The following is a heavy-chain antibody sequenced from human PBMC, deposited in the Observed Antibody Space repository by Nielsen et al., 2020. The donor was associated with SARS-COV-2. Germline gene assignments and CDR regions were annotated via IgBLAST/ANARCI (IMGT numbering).Heavy chain of an antibody. J-gene: IGHJ5*02. Sequence: ASVKVSCKASGYTFTSYAMYWVRQAPGQRLEWMGWINAGNGNTKYSQKFQGRVTITRDTSASTAYMELSSLRSEDTAVYYCALTWDSTGPVGFDPWGQGTLVTVSS. CDR1: GYTFTSYA. CDR2: INAGNGNT. CDR3: ALTWDSTGPVGFDP. V-gene: IGHV1-3*01. D-gene: IGHD2/OR15-2a*01.